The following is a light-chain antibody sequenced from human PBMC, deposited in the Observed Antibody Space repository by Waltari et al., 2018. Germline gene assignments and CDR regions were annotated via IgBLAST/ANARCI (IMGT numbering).Light chain of an antibody. CDR2: DDG. CDR1: KIGSKN. V-gene: IGLV3-21*02. CDR3: QVWDSGSDLYV. J-gene: IGLJ1*01. Sequence: SYELTQPPSVSVAPGQTARITCDGDKIGSKNVHWYQHKPGQAPVLVVYDDGDRPSGIPERFSGSNSGNTAALTISRVDAGDEAEYYCQVWDSGSDLYVFGTVTKVTVL.